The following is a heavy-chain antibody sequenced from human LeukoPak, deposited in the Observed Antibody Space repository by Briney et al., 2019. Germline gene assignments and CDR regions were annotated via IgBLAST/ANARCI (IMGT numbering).Heavy chain of an antibody. D-gene: IGHD2-15*01. Sequence: SETLSLTCTVSGGSISSGSYYWSWIRQPAGKGLEWIGRIYTSGSTNYNPSLKNRVTISVDTSKNQFSLKLSSVTAADTAVYYCARAPLMGYCSGGSCSSPNWFDPWGQGTLVTVSS. V-gene: IGHV4-61*02. CDR2: IYTSGST. CDR1: GGSISSGSYY. J-gene: IGHJ5*02. CDR3: ARAPLMGYCSGGSCSSPNWFDP.